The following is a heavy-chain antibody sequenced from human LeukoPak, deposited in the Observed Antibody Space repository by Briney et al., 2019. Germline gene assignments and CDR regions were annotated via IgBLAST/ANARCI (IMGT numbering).Heavy chain of an antibody. J-gene: IGHJ4*02. Sequence: GGSLRLSCAASGFTFSNYWMSWVRQAPGKGLEWVANMNQDGSERYYVDSVKGRFTISRDNSRNSVYLQMNSLRAEDTAVYQCARDVRGGTYLTDSGQGTLVTDSS. D-gene: IGHD1-26*01. V-gene: IGHV3-7*01. CDR1: GFTFSNYW. CDR3: ARDVRGGTYLTD. CDR2: MNQDGSER.